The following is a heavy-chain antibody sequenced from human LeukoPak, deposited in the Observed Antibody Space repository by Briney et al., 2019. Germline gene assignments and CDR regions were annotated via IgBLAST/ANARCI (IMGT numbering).Heavy chain of an antibody. D-gene: IGHD5-12*01. CDR3: AKDFEIGATTTAFDI. J-gene: IGHJ3*02. CDR2: XSWNSGSI. CDR1: TXXXXA. V-gene: IGHV3-9*01. Sequence: TXXXXAMHXVRXXPXXGLEWVXXXSWNSGSIVYADSVKGRFTISRDNAKNSLYLQMNSLRAEDTALYYCAKDFEIGATTTAFDIWGQGTMVTISS.